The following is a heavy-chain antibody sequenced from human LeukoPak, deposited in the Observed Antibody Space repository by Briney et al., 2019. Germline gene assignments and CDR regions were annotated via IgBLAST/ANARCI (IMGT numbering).Heavy chain of an antibody. V-gene: IGHV4-39*01. Sequence: PSETLSLTCTVSGGSITSNSYSWGWIRQPPGKGLQWIVTLSHAGTNYYNPSLKNRVTMPVDRSKNQLSLKLTSVTATDTAVYYCARLRGGVQLWGDWGQGTLVTVSS. J-gene: IGHJ4*02. CDR1: GGSITSNSYS. D-gene: IGHD5-18*01. CDR2: LSHAGTN. CDR3: ARLRGGVQLWGD.